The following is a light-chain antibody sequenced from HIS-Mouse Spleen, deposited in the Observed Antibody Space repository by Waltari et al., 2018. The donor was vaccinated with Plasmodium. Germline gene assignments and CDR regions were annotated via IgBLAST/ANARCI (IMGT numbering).Light chain of an antibody. Sequence: QSALTQPASVSGSPGQSIPIPCTGTSRDLGRYNLVSWYQQHPGKAPKLMIYEGSKRPSGVSNRFSGSKSGNTASLTISGLQAEDEADYYCCSYAGSSTLVFGGGTKLTVL. CDR3: CSYAGSSTLV. V-gene: IGLV2-23*01. CDR2: EGS. J-gene: IGLJ2*01. CDR1: SRDLGRYNL.